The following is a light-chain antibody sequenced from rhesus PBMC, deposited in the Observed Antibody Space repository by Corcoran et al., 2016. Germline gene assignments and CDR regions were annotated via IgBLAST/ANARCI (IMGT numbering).Light chain of an antibody. J-gene: IGKJ3*01. Sequence: DIQMTQSPYSLSASVGDKVTSTCRASQGISSWLAWYQQKPGIAPKLLIYAATTLQTGVPSRLSGSGSWTVYTLPLSSLQPGDFATYYCQQGSNSPFTFGPATKLVIK. CDR1: QGISSW. CDR3: QQGSNSPFT. CDR2: AAT. V-gene: IGKV1-18*01.